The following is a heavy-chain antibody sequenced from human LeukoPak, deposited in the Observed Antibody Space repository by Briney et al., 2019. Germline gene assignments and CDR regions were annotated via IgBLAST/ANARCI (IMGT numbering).Heavy chain of an antibody. V-gene: IGHV3-43*02. CDR3: AKESDAFDL. Sequence: GGSLRLSCAASGFISDHYAMHWVRQPPGKGLEWVCLISGDGGGTYYTDSVKGRFTIFRDNSKNSLYLQMNSLRTEDTALYYCAKESDAFDLWGPGTMVTVSS. CDR2: ISGDGGGT. CDR1: GFISDHYA. J-gene: IGHJ3*01.